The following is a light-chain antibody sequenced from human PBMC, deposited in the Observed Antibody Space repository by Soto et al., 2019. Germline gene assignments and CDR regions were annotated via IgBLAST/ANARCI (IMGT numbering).Light chain of an antibody. Sequence: QSALTQPASVSGSPGQSITISCTGTSSDLGGYKYVSWYQQHPGEAPKLMIYEVTNRPSGVSNRFSGSKSGNTASLTISGLHAEDEADYYCSSYTSSSTLVFGGGTKLTVL. V-gene: IGLV2-14*01. CDR3: SSYTSSSTLV. J-gene: IGLJ3*02. CDR2: EVT. CDR1: SSDLGGYKY.